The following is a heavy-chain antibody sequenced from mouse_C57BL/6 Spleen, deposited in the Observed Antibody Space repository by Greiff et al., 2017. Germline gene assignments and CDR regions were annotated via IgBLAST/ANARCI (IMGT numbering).Heavy chain of an antibody. CDR3: ARDRVYDNDAMDY. CDR1: GFTFSSYA. V-gene: IGHV5-4*01. Sequence: EVQGVESGGGLVKPGGSLKLSCAASGFTFSSYAMSWVRQTPEKRLEWVATISDGGSYTYYPDNVKGRFTISRDNAKNNLYLQMSHLKSEDTAMYYCARDRVYDNDAMDYWGQGTSVTVSS. J-gene: IGHJ4*01. D-gene: IGHD2-12*01. CDR2: ISDGGSYT.